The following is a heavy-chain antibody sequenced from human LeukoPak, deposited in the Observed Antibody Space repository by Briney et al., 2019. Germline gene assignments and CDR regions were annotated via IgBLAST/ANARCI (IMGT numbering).Heavy chain of an antibody. CDR3: ARDRTIAADGTVYFYGMHV. CDR2: SDYNGIT. CDR1: GGSISSYY. D-gene: IGHD6-13*01. J-gene: IGHJ6*02. Sequence: KTSETLSLTCTVSGGSISSYYWSWLRQAPGKGLEWIGYSDYNGITKYNPSLKSRGTTSVDTSKNQFSLKLRSVNAADTVVYYCARDRTIAADGTVYFYGMHVYGQGTTVTVSS. V-gene: IGHV4-59*01.